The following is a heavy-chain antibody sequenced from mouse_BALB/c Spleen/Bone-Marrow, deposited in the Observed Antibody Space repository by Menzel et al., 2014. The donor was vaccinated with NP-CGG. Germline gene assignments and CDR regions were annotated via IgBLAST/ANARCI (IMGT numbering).Heavy chain of an antibody. D-gene: IGHD1-1*01. CDR3: TRDPFYYGSSYAMDY. Sequence: GGVLVKPGGSLKLSCAASGFTFSSYXMSWVRQTPEKRLEWVATISSGGSYTYYPDSVKGRFTISRDNAKNTLYLQMSSLKSEDTAMYYCTRDPFYYGSSYAMDYWGQGTSVTVSS. J-gene: IGHJ4*01. CDR2: ISSGGSYT. V-gene: IGHV5-6-4*01. CDR1: GFTFSSYX.